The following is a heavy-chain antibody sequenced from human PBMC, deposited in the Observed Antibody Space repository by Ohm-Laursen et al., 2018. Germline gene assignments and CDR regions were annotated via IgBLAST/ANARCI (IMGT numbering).Heavy chain of an antibody. Sequence: ASVKASCKTSGYTFTSYYMHWVRQAPGQGVEWMGIINPTGGSTSYAQKFQGRVTMTRDTTTSTVYMELSSLRSEDTAVYYCACRSSSSGFDYWGQGTLVTVSS. CDR1: GYTFTSYY. D-gene: IGHD6-6*01. CDR3: ACRSSSSGFDY. CDR2: INPTGGST. J-gene: IGHJ4*02. V-gene: IGHV1-46*01.